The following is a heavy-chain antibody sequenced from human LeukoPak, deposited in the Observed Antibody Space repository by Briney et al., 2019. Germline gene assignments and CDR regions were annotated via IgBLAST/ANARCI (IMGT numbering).Heavy chain of an antibody. CDR2: IYYSGST. J-gene: IGHJ4*02. CDR1: GGSISSSSYY. CDR3: ASSKNRRYYYDSSGYLS. D-gene: IGHD3-22*01. V-gene: IGHV4-39*07. Sequence: PSETLSLTCTVSGGSISSSSYYWGWIRQPPGKGLEWIGSIYYSGSTYYNPSLKSRVTISVDTSKNQFSLKLSSVTAADTAVYYCASSKNRRYYYDSSGYLSWGQGTLVTVSS.